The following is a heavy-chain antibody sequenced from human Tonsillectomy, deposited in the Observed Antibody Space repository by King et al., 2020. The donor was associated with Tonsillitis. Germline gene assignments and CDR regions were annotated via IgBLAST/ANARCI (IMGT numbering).Heavy chain of an antibody. CDR3: AKDGYSIGWPDLSLSYYYSGMDV. J-gene: IGHJ6*02. CDR2: ISWNSGSI. D-gene: IGHD6-19*01. Sequence: VQLVESGGGLVQPGRAVRLSCAASGYTFDDYAMHWVRQAPGKGLEWVSGISWNSGSIGYADYVKGRFTISRDNAKNSLYLQMNSPRAEDTALYYCAKDGYSIGWPDLSLSYYYSGMDVWGQGTTVTAPS. V-gene: IGHV3-9*01. CDR1: GYTFDDYA.